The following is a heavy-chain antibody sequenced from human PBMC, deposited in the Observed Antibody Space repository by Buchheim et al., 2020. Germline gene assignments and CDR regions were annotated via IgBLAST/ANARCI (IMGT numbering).Heavy chain of an antibody. J-gene: IGHJ4*02. D-gene: IGHD2-8*01. V-gene: IGHV1-2*04. CDR1: GYTFTGYY. CDR3: ARDRGMVYAIPVYFDY. CDR2: INPNSGGT. Sequence: QVQLVQSGAEVKKPGASVKVSCKASGYTFTGYYMHWVRQAPGQGLEWMGWINPNSGGTNYAQKFQGWVTMTRDTAMRPAYMELSRLRSDDTAVYYCARDRGMVYAIPVYFDYWGQGTL.